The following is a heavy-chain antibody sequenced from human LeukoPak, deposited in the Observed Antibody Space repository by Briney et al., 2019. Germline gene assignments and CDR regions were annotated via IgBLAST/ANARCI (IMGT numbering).Heavy chain of an antibody. Sequence: ASVKVSCKAPGYNFNNYGVSWVRQAPGQGLEWMGWISAKTGNTNYAQKVQGRVTMTTDTSTTTAYMELRSLGSDDTAVYYCARGSYPYSHGMDVWGQGTTVTVSS. CDR1: GYNFNNYG. D-gene: IGHD1-26*01. CDR2: ISAKTGNT. CDR3: ARGSYPYSHGMDV. V-gene: IGHV1-18*01. J-gene: IGHJ6*02.